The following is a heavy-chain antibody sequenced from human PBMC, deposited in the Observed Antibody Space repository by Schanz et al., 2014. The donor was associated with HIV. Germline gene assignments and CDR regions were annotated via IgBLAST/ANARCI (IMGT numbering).Heavy chain of an antibody. CDR2: IWYDGSNK. Sequence: QVQLVESGGGVVQPGRSLRLSCAASEFIFSSYAMHWVRQAPGKGLEWVAAIWYDGSNKYYAESVKGRFTISRDNSKNTMYLQMNSLRAEDTAVHYCAKGQRGMVRGDIDHWGQGTLVTVSS. D-gene: IGHD3-10*01. V-gene: IGHV3-33*06. CDR3: AKGQRGMVRGDIDH. CDR1: EFIFSSYA. J-gene: IGHJ4*02.